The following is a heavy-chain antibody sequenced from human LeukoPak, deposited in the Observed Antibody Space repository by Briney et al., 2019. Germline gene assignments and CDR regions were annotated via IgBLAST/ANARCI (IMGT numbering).Heavy chain of an antibody. D-gene: IGHD5-12*01. Sequence: ASVKLSCKASGYTSTRYGIIWVRQAPGPRLEWMGWISANNGNTNYAKKLQGRVTMTTDTSTSTAYMELRSLRSDDTAVYYCARGDSGYDFAPFDYWGQGTLVTVSS. CDR1: GYTSTRYG. J-gene: IGHJ4*02. CDR3: ARGDSGYDFAPFDY. V-gene: IGHV1-18*01. CDR2: ISANNGNT.